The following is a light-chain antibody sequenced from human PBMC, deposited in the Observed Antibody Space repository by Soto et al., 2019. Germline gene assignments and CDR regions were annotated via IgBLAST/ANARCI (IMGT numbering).Light chain of an antibody. CDR2: DVS. CDR1: QSISTW. Sequence: AGGRVANTGRASQSISTWLAWYQQKPGKAPKVLIYDVSNLESGVPSRFSGSGSGTEFTLTITSLQPEDFGIYYCQQYDYSRTFGQGTKVDI. V-gene: IGKV1-5*01. CDR3: QQYDYSRT. J-gene: IGKJ1*01.